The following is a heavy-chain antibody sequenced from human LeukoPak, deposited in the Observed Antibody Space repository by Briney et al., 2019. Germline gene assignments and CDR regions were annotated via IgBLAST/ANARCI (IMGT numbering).Heavy chain of an antibody. V-gene: IGHV3-23*01. D-gene: IGHD3-10*01. Sequence: GGSLRLSCAASGFTFSTYAIRWVRQAPGKGLDAVSRISGSDGSTYYADAVKGRFTISRENSKNTLYLQMNSLRAEDTAVYYCAKGESHPKYYFDYWGQGTLVTVSS. J-gene: IGHJ4*02. CDR3: AKGESHPKYYFDY. CDR2: ISGSDGST. CDR1: GFTFSTYA.